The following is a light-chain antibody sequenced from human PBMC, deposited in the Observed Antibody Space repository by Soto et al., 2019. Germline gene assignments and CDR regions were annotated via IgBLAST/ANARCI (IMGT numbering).Light chain of an antibody. CDR3: QSYDSSLSGPRV. J-gene: IGLJ1*01. CDR2: GNS. V-gene: IGLV1-40*01. Sequence: QTVVTQPPSVSGAPGQRVTISCTGSSSNIGAGYDVHWYQQLPGTAPKLLIYGNSNRPSGVPDRFSGSKSGTSASLAITGLQAEDEAEYYCQSYDSSLSGPRVFGTGTKLTVL. CDR1: SSNIGAGYD.